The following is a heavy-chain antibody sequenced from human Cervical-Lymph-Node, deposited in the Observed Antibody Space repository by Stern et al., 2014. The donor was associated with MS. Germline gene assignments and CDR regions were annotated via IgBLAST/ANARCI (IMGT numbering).Heavy chain of an antibody. V-gene: IGHV2-70*04. D-gene: IGHD3-3*01. CDR1: GFSLSTSGMR. J-gene: IGHJ4*02. CDR2: IDWDEDK. Sequence: QIILKESGPALVKPTQNLTLTCTFSGFSLSTSGMRVSWIRQPPGKALEWLVRIDWDEDKFYSTSLKTRLTISKDTSKNQVVLTMTNMDPVDTATYYCARSPPYYEFWNDYYYFDYWGQGTLVAVSS. CDR3: ARSPPYYEFWNDYYYFDY.